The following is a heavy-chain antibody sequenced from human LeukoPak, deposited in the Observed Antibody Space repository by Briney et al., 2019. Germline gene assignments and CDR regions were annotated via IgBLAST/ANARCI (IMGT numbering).Heavy chain of an antibody. Sequence: GASLRLSCAASGFTFSSYAMSWVRQAPGKGLEWVSAISGSGGSTYYADSVKGRFTISRDNSKNTLYLQMNSLRAEDTAVYYCAKVSVWYTKGSYGYWGQGTLVTVAS. CDR2: ISGSGGST. CDR1: GFTFSSYA. V-gene: IGHV3-23*01. J-gene: IGHJ4*02. D-gene: IGHD3-16*01. CDR3: AKVSVWYTKGSYGY.